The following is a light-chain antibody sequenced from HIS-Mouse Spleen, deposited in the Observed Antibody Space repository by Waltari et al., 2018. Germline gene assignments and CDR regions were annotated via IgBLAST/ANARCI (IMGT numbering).Light chain of an antibody. CDR3: YSTDSSGNHRV. CDR1: ALPKKY. J-gene: IGLJ2*01. Sequence: SYELTQPPSVSVSPGQTARITCSGDALPKKYAYWYQKKSGQAPVRVLYEDSKRPSGIPERFSGSSSGTMATLTISGAQVEDEADYYCYSTDSSGNHRVFGGGTKLTVL. V-gene: IGLV3-10*01. CDR2: EDS.